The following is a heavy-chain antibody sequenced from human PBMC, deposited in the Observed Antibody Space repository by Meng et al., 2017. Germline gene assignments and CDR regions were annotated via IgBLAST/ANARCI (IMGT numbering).Heavy chain of an antibody. J-gene: IGHJ4*02. D-gene: IGHD5/OR15-5a*01. V-gene: IGHV4-34*01. CDR2: INLSGST. CDR3: ARVGSFLRDY. CDR1: GGSFSGYY. Sequence: QVQLQQWGAGLLRPSETLSLTCAVYGGSFSGYYWSWIRQPPGKGLEWIGEINLSGSTNYNPSLKSRVTISVDTSKNQFSLKLSSVTAADTAVYYCARVGSFLRDYWGQGTLVTVSS.